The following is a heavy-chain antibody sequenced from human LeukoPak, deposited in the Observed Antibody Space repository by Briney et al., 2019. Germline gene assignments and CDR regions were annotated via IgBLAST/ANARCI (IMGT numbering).Heavy chain of an antibody. V-gene: IGHV3-23*01. CDR1: GFTFSSYA. J-gene: IGHJ3*02. CDR3: ARGNRAQLWLPVDAFDI. Sequence: QAGGSLRLSCAASGFTFSSYAMSWVRQAPGKGLEWVSAISGSGGSTYYADSVKGRFTISRDNSKNTLYLQMNSLRAEDTAVYYCARGNRAQLWLPVDAFDIWGQGTMVTVSS. CDR2: ISGSGGST. D-gene: IGHD5-18*01.